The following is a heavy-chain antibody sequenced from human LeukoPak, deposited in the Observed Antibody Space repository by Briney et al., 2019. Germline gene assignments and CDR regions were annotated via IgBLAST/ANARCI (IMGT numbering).Heavy chain of an antibody. CDR3: ARDKYYDFWSGYYTGYYYYGMDV. D-gene: IGHD3-3*01. Sequence: ASVKVSCKASGGTFSSYAISWVRQAPGQGLEWMGWISAYNGNTNYAQKLQGRVTMTTDTSTSTAYMELRSLRSDDTAVYYCARDKYYDFWSGYYTGYYYYGMDVWGQGTTVTVSS. J-gene: IGHJ6*02. CDR2: ISAYNGNT. V-gene: IGHV1-18*01. CDR1: GGTFSSYA.